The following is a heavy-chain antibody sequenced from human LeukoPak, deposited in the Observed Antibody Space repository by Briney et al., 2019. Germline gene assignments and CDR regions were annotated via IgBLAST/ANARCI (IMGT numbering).Heavy chain of an antibody. V-gene: IGHV3-15*01. J-gene: IGHJ3*02. CDR3: ARTVAADAFDI. D-gene: IGHD6-19*01. Sequence: GGSLRLSCAASGFTFSNAWLSWVRQAPGKGLEWVGRIKSKTDDGTTDYAAPVKGRFTISRDNAKNSLYLQMNSLRAEDTAVYYCARTVAADAFDIWGQGTMVTVSS. CDR1: GFTFSNAW. CDR2: IKSKTDDGTT.